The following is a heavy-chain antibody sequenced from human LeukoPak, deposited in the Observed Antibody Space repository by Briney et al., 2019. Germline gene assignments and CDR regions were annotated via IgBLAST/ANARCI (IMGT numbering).Heavy chain of an antibody. Sequence: PGRSLGLSCAASGFTFDDYAMHWVRQAPGKSLEWVSGISWNSGSIGYADSVKGRFTISRDNAKNSLYLQMNSLRAEDMALYYCAKDSGSFPSHFDYWGQGTLVTVSS. D-gene: IGHD1-26*01. J-gene: IGHJ4*02. V-gene: IGHV3-9*03. CDR2: ISWNSGSI. CDR3: AKDSGSFPSHFDY. CDR1: GFTFDDYA.